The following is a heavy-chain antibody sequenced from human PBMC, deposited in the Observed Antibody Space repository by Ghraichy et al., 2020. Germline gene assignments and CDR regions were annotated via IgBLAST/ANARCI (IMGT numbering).Heavy chain of an antibody. CDR3: ARYCSSTSCYLGVDY. CDR2: MYYSGST. D-gene: IGHD2-2*01. CDR1: GGSISSSSYY. Sequence: GSLRLSCTVSGGSISSSSYYWGWIRQPPGKGLEWIGSMYYSGSTYYNPSLKSRVTISVDTSKNQFSLKLSSVTAADTAVYYCARYCSSTSCYLGVDYWGQGTLVTVSS. J-gene: IGHJ4*02. V-gene: IGHV4-39*01.